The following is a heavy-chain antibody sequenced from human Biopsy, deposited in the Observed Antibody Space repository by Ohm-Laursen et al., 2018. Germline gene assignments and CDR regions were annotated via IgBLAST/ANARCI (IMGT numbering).Heavy chain of an antibody. V-gene: IGHV4-59*01. D-gene: IGHD3-3*01. CDR2: IYYNGNT. J-gene: IGHJ5*02. Sequence: GTLSLTCTVSGGSINSNFWTWIRQPPGKGLEWIGYIYYNGNTNYNPSLRSRVTISVDTSKNQFSLQVNSVTAADTAVYYCARTPRDSFWSGSYKRGLWFDPWGQGTLVSVSS. CDR3: ARTPRDSFWSGSYKRGLWFDP. CDR1: GGSINSNF.